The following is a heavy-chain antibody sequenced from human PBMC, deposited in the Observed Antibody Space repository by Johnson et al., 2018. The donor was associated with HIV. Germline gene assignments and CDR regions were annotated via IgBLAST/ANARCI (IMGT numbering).Heavy chain of an antibody. J-gene: IGHJ3*02. D-gene: IGHD3-22*01. CDR2: ISYDGSRE. V-gene: IGHV3-30-3*02. CDR3: ARVSGSGADYYEIMNDAFDI. Sequence: QVQLVESGGGVVQPGGSLRLSCAASGFIFRNFAMHWVRKAPGKGLEWVSMISYDGSREYYAESVKGRFTISRDNPKNTVFLQMNSLRVEDTAIYYCARVSGSGADYYEIMNDAFDIWGQGTRVTVSS. CDR1: GFIFRNFA.